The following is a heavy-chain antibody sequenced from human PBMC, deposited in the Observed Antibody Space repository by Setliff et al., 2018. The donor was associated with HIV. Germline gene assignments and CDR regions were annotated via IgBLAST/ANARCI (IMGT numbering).Heavy chain of an antibody. CDR2: IIPLFGTA. D-gene: IGHD6-6*01. J-gene: IGHJ6*03. Sequence: SVKVSCKASGGTFNINAVTWVRQAPGQGLEWVGAIIPLFGTANYVQKFQGRVTITADDSTSTVYMEVRSLRSADTAVYYCSKVSEHRTSSGSFYYYMDVWGEGTTVTVSS. CDR1: GGTFNINA. V-gene: IGHV1-69*13. CDR3: SKVSEHRTSSGSFYYYMDV.